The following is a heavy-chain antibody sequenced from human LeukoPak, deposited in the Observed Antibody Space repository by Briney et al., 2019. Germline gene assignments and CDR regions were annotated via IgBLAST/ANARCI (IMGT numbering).Heavy chain of an antibody. CDR1: GFTFSSYR. Sequence: SGGSLRLSCAASGFTFSSYRMTWVRQAPGKGLEWVSSVSSSSSYIYYADSVKGRFTISRDNAKNSLYLQMNSLRAEDTAVYYCAKEVSAYDFWSGYPYYYYYYGMDVWGQGTTVTVSS. D-gene: IGHD3-3*01. CDR3: AKEVSAYDFWSGYPYYYYYYGMDV. CDR2: VSSSSSYI. J-gene: IGHJ6*02. V-gene: IGHV3-21*01.